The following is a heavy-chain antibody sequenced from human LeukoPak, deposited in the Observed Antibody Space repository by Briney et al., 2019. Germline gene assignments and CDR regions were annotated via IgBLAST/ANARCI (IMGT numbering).Heavy chain of an antibody. CDR2: MNQDGSEK. V-gene: IGHV3-7*01. CDR3: ARSFWSGYSVNYYYYMDV. J-gene: IGHJ6*03. D-gene: IGHD3-3*01. CDR1: GITFSSYW. Sequence: GGFLRLSCGASGITFSSYWMSWVRQAPGKGLEWVANMNQDGSEKYYVDSVRGRFTISRDNAKNSLYLQMNSLRGEDTAVYYCARSFWSGYSVNYYYYMDVWGKGTTVTVSS.